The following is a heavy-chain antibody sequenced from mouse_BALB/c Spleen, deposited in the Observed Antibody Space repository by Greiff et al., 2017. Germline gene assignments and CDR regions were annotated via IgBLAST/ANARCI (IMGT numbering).Heavy chain of an antibody. Sequence: VQLQQSGAELVRPGALVKLSCKASGFNIKDYYMHWVKQRPEQGLEWIGWIDPENGNTIYDPKFQGKASITADTSSNTAYLQLSSLTSEDTAVYYCARYGNFDYWGQGATLTDSS. CDR3: ARYGNFDY. V-gene: IGHV14-1*02. J-gene: IGHJ2*01. CDR2: IDPENGNT. CDR1: GFNIKDYY. D-gene: IGHD2-10*02.